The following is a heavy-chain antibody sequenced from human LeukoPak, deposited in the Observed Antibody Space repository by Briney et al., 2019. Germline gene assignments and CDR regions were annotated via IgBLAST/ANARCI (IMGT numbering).Heavy chain of an antibody. Sequence: GGSLRLSCAASGFTFSSYGMHWVRQAPGKGLEWVAVIWYDGSNKYYADSVKGRFTISRDNSKNTLYLQMNSLRAEDTAVYYCARDGYCTNGVCYTVDYSGQGTLVTVSS. D-gene: IGHD2-8*01. CDR3: ARDGYCTNGVCYTVDY. CDR1: GFTFSSYG. J-gene: IGHJ4*02. V-gene: IGHV3-33*01. CDR2: IWYDGSNK.